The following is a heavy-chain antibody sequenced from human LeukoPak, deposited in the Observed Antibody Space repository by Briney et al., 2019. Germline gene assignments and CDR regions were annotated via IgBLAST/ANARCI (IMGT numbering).Heavy chain of an antibody. CDR3: AIAVGGRAFDI. D-gene: IGHD3-10*01. V-gene: IGHV3-7*01. CDR2: INGDGGEI. CDR1: GFTFSMSW. Sequence: GGSLRLSCAASGFTFSMSWMTWVRQAPGKGLEWVASINGDGGEIHYVDSVKGRFTISRDNAKNSLYLQMNSLRAEDTAVYYCAIAVGGRAFDIWGQGTMVTVSS. J-gene: IGHJ3*02.